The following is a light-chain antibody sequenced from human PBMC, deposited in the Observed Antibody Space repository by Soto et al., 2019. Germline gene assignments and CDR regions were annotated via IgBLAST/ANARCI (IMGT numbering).Light chain of an antibody. CDR2: KAS. J-gene: IGKJ5*01. CDR3: QQYNSYPIT. V-gene: IGKV1-5*03. CDR1: QSISSW. Sequence: DTQMTQFPSTLSASLGDRVTITCRASQSISSWLAWYQQKPGKVPNLLMYKASSLETGVPSRFSGSGSGTEFTLTINNLQPDDFGTYFCQQYNSYPITFGQGTRLVMK.